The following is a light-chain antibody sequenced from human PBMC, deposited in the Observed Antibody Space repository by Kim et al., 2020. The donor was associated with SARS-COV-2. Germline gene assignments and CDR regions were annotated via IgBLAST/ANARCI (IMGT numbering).Light chain of an antibody. J-gene: IGKJ2*01. CDR2: DAS. Sequence: DIQMTQSPSTLSAFVGDRVTITCRASQSMSSWLAWYQQKPGKAPKLLIYDASSLEGGDPSRFSGSGSGTDFTLTISSLQPDDFATYYCQQYHSYPYTFGQGTKLEI. V-gene: IGKV1-5*01. CDR3: QQYHSYPYT. CDR1: QSMSSW.